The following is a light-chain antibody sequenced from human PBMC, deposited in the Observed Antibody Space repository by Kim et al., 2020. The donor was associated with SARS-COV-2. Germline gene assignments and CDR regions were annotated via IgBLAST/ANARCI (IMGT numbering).Light chain of an antibody. CDR2: GVS. V-gene: IGKV3-20*01. Sequence: SPGESATLTCRASQSLSSSYLAWYQQKRGQAPRLLIYGVSSRATGIADRFSGSGSGTDFTLTINSLEPEDFAVYFCQQYDSSPLTFGGGTKVDIK. CDR1: QSLSSSY. J-gene: IGKJ4*01. CDR3: QQYDSSPLT.